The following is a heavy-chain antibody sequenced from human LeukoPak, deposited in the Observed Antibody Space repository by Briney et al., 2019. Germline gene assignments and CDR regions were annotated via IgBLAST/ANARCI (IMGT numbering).Heavy chain of an antibody. CDR2: IYTSGST. CDR1: GGSISSYY. D-gene: IGHD6-13*01. Sequence: SETLSLTCTVSGGSISSYYWSWIRQPAGKGLEWIGRIYTSGSTNYNPSLKSRVTISVDTSKNQFSLKLSSVTAADTAVYYCAREGYSSSWRDYWGQGTLVTVSS. J-gene: IGHJ4*02. CDR3: AREGYSSSWRDY. V-gene: IGHV4-4*07.